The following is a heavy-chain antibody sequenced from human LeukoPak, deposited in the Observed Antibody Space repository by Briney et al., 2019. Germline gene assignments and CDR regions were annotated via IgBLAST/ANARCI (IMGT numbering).Heavy chain of an antibody. CDR3: ARRTPQPRPKLVVLVAGTRGNWFDP. D-gene: IGHD6-19*01. CDR1: GLTFRDHY. Sequence: GSLRLSCAVSGLTFRDHYMDWIRQPPGKGLEWIGEINHTGSTNYNTSLKSRVTLSVDTSKNQFSLKLSSVTAADTAVYYCARRTPQPRPKLVVLVAGTRGNWFDPWGQGTLVTVSS. CDR2: INHTGST. V-gene: IGHV4-34*01. J-gene: IGHJ5*02.